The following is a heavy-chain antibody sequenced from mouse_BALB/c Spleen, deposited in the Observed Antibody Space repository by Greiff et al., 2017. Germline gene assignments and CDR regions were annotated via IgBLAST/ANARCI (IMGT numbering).Heavy chain of an antibody. D-gene: IGHD2-10*01. Sequence: QVQLQQSGAELARPGASVKMSCKASGYTFTSYTMHWVKQRPGQGLEWIGYINPSSGYTNYNQKFKDKATLTADKSSSTAYMQLSSLTSEDSAVYYCAREALLWYPMDYWGQGTSVTVSS. CDR1: GYTFTSYT. CDR2: INPSSGYT. V-gene: IGHV1-4*01. CDR3: AREALLWYPMDY. J-gene: IGHJ4*01.